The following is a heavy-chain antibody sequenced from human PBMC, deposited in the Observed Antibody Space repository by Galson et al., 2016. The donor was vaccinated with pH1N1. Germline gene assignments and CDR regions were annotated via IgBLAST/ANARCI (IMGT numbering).Heavy chain of an antibody. V-gene: IGHV4-39*07. CDR3: ARESPFTY. CDR2: IFYSGST. Sequence: SETLSLTCTVSGGSISSRTYYWGWIHQPPGKGLEWVGSIFYSGSTYYNPSPKSRVTISVDTSKSQFSLRLSSVTAADTAVYYCARESPFTYWGQGTLVTVSS. CDR1: GGSISSRTYY. J-gene: IGHJ4*02.